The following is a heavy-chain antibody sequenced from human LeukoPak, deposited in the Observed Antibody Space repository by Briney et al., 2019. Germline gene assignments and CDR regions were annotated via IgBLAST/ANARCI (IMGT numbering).Heavy chain of an antibody. Sequence: PGGSLRLSCAASGFTFSSYWMSRVRQAPGKGLEWVANIKQDGSEKYYVDSVKGRFTISRDNAKNSLYLQMNSLRAEDTAVYYCARVRYYYDSSGYYYFDYWGQGTLVTVSS. CDR2: IKQDGSEK. CDR3: ARVRYYYDSSGYYYFDY. D-gene: IGHD3-22*01. J-gene: IGHJ4*02. CDR1: GFTFSSYW. V-gene: IGHV3-7*05.